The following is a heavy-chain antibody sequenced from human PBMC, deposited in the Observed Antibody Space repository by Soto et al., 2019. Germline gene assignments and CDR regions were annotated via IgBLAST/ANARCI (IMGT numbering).Heavy chain of an antibody. CDR3: AALTYSSTALCLFY. CDR1: GFAFSSYA. J-gene: IGHJ4*02. CDR2: ISGRDGRT. D-gene: IGHD6-19*01. V-gene: IGHV3-23*01. Sequence: EVQLLESGGGLLQPGGSLRLSCAASGFAFSSYAMSWVRQAPGKGLDWVSAISGRDGRTYYADSVKGRFTISRDNSKNTLFLQMRGLRAEDTALYYFAALTYSSTALCLFYWGQGTVVTVSS.